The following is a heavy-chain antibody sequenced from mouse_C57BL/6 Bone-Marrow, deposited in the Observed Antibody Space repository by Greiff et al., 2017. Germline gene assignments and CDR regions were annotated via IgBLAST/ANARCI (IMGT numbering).Heavy chain of an antibody. V-gene: IGHV1-55*01. J-gene: IGHJ4*01. CDR1: GYTFTSYW. CDR2: IYPGSGST. D-gene: IGHD2-2*01. Sequence: QVQLQQPGAELVKPGASVKMSCKASGYTFTSYWITWVKQRPGQGLEWIGDIYPGSGSTNYNEKFKSKATLTVDTSSSTAYMQLSSLTSEDSAVYYCAGDPHLWLRRGYYAMDYWGRGTSVTVTS. CDR3: AGDPHLWLRRGYYAMDY.